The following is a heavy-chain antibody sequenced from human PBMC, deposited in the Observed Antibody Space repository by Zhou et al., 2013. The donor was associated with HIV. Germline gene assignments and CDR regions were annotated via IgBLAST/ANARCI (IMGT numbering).Heavy chain of an antibody. CDR1: GYTFTSYY. J-gene: IGHJ4*02. CDR3: ARDERAFDY. CDR2: INPSGGTR. Sequence: QVQLVQSGPEVEKPGASVKVSCKASGYTFTSYYIHWMRQAPGQGLEWMGIINPSGGTRSDAHKFQGRVTMTRDTSTRTVYMELSSLRSDDTAVYYCARDERAFDYWGQGTLVTVSS. V-gene: IGHV1-46*01.